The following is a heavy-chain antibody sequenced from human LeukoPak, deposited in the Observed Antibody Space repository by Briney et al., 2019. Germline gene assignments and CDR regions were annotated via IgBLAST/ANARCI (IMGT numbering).Heavy chain of an antibody. CDR3: AAQRGIDAPLDN. D-gene: IGHD2-21*01. CDR2: IYHSGGT. V-gene: IGHV4-39*01. CDR1: RGSISSSFYY. Sequence: SETLSLTCTVSRGSISSSFYYWGWIRQPPGKGLEWIGTIYHSGGTFYNPSLKSRVTMSVDTYKNQFSLKLSSVTAADTAVYSCAAQRGIDAPLDNWGQGTLVTVSS. J-gene: IGHJ4*02.